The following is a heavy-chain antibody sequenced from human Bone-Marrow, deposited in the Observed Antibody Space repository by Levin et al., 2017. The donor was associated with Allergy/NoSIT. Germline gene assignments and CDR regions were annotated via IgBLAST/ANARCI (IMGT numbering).Heavy chain of an antibody. CDR3: ARGLETGTFSLFFGCNDGMDV. V-gene: IGHV1-2*04. CDR2: INPNSGGT. CDR1: GYTFTGYY. Sequence: ASVKVSCKASGYTFTGYYMHWVRQAPGQGLEWMGWINPNSGGTNYAQKFQGWVTMTRDTSISTAYMELSRLRSDDTAVYYCARGLETGTFSLFFGCNDGMDVWGQGTTVTVSS. J-gene: IGHJ6*02. D-gene: IGHD1-1*01.